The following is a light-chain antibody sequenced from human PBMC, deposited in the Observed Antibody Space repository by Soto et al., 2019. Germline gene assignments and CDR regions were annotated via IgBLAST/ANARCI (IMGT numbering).Light chain of an antibody. J-gene: IGKJ1*01. CDR2: GAS. V-gene: IGKV3-20*01. Sequence: EKVITQSPATLSVAPGERDTLSSRASQSVSNNYLAWYQQNPGQAPRLLIYGASSRATGIPDRFSGSGSGTDFTLTVSRLAPDDFAVYYCQQYGSSGTFGQGTKVDIK. CDR3: QQYGSSGT. CDR1: QSVSNNY.